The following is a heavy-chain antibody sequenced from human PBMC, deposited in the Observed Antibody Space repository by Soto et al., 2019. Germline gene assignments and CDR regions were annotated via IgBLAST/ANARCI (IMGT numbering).Heavy chain of an antibody. D-gene: IGHD4-17*01. J-gene: IGHJ4*02. CDR1: GYSFSTYW. CDR3: ASGDDYGDYDKLFDY. CDR2: FDPVNSAA. V-gene: IGHV5-51*01. Sequence: GESLKISCKGFGYSFSTYWIGWVRQMPGKGLEWMGIFDPVNSAARYSPSFEGQVVISRDNSKNTLYLQMNSLRAEDTAVYYCASGDDYGDYDKLFDYWGQGTLVTVSS.